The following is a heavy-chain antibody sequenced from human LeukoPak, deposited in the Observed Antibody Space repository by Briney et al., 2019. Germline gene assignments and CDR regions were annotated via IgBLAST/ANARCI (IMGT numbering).Heavy chain of an antibody. J-gene: IGHJ4*02. D-gene: IGHD4-17*01. CDR3: ARGGDYGDLRYFDY. CDR2: IYYRGST. V-gene: IGHV4-59*01. CDR1: GGSISNSY. Sequence: SETLSLTCTVSGGSISNSYWTWIRQPPGKGLEWIGYIYYRGSTNYNPSLKSRVTFSVDTSKNQFSLKLNSVTAADTAVYYCARGGDYGDLRYFDYWGQGTLVTVSS.